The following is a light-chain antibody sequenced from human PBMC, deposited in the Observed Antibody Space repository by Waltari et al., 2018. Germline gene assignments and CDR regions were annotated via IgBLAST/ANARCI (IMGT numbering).Light chain of an antibody. V-gene: IGLV3-21*04. CDR3: QVWYSSSDHMV. CDR1: NIGSKS. Sequence: SYVLTQPPSVSVAPGKTARITCGGNNIGSKSVHWDQQKPGQAPVLVIYYDSDRPSGIPERVSGSNSGNTATLTISRVEAGDEADYYCQVWYSSSDHMVFGGGTKLTVL. CDR2: YDS. J-gene: IGLJ2*01.